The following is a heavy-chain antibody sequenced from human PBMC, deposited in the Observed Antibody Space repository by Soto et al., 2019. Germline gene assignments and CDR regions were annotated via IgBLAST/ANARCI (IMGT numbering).Heavy chain of an antibody. CDR3: ATLTKYDILTGLYPC. CDR2: IYSDGST. Sequence: EVQLVESGGGLVQPGGSLRLSCAASGFTVNSNYMSWVRQAPGKGLEWVSVIYSDGSTYYADSVKGRFIISRDNSNNTLYFQMNSRRAEDTAVYYCATLTKYDILTGLYPCWGQETRVTVSS. V-gene: IGHV3-66*01. J-gene: IGHJ4*02. CDR1: GFTVNSNY. D-gene: IGHD3-9*01.